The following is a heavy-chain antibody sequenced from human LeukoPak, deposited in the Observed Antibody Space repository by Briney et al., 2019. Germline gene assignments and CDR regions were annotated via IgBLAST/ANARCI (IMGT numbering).Heavy chain of an antibody. V-gene: IGHV4-61*01. CDR1: GGSISSGSYY. CDR3: ARIWELVIIDY. J-gene: IGHJ4*02. CDR2: IYYSGST. Sequence: SETLSPTCTVSGGSISSGSYYWSWIRQPPGKGLEWIGYIYYSGSTNYNPSLKSRVTISVDSSKNQFSLKLSSVTAADTAVYYCARIWELVIIDYWGQGTLVTVSS. D-gene: IGHD1-26*01.